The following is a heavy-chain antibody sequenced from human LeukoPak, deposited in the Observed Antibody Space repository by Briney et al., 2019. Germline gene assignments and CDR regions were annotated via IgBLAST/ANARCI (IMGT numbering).Heavy chain of an antibody. CDR2: INPNSGGT. CDR3: ARQERITISGVDPGYMDV. V-gene: IGHV1-2*02. J-gene: IGHJ6*03. D-gene: IGHD3-3*01. Sequence: ASVKVSCKASGYTFTGYYMHWVRQAPGQELEWMGWINPNSGGTNYAQKFQGRVTMTRDTSISTAYMELSRLRSDDTAVYYCARQERITISGVDPGYMDVWGKGTTVTVSS. CDR1: GYTFTGYY.